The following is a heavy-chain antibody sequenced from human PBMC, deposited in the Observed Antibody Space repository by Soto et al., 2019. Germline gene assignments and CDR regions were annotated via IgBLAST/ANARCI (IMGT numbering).Heavy chain of an antibody. CDR1: GFTFRTYW. CDR3: ARGGGIGTVDY. D-gene: IGHD2-8*02. V-gene: IGHV3-7*05. J-gene: IGHJ4*02. CDR2: INEDGSET. Sequence: EGHLVESGGALAQPGGSLRLSCAASGFTFRTYWMSWVRQAPGKGLEWVANINEDGSETYYVDSVKSRFTMSRDNAKNSLFLQMNSLRAEDTALYYCARGGGIGTVDYWGQGTLVTVSS.